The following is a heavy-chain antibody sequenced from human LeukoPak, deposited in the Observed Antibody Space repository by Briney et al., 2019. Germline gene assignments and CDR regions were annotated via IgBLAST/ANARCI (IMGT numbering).Heavy chain of an antibody. J-gene: IGHJ4*02. CDR3: AKWGDYDILTGYYDSDY. V-gene: IGHV3-23*01. CDR1: GFTFSNYA. D-gene: IGHD3-9*01. CDR2: VSGRDDST. Sequence: GGSLRLSCAASGFTFSNYAMSWVRQAPGKGLEWVSAVSGRDDSTYYADSVKGQFTISRDNSKNTLYLQMNSLRAEDTAVYYCAKWGDYDILTGYYDSDYWGQGTLVTVSS.